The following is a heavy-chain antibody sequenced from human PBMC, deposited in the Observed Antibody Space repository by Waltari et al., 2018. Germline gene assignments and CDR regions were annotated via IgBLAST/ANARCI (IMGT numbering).Heavy chain of an antibody. CDR2: ICSSSSYI. V-gene: IGHV3-21*01. CDR3: ARQDEYFDW. CDR1: GFTFSSYS. Sequence: EVQLVESGGGLVKPGGSLRLSCAASGFTFSSYSMNWVRQAPGKSLEWVSSICSSSSYIYYADSVKGRFTIARDNAKNSLYLQRNSLRAEDTAVYYCARQDEYFDWWGQGTLVTVSS. J-gene: IGHJ4*02.